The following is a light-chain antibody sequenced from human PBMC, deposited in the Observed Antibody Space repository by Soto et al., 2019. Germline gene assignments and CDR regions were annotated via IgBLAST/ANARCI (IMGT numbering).Light chain of an antibody. CDR2: DAS. V-gene: IGKV3-11*01. Sequence: EIVLTQSPATLSLSPGERATLSCRASQSVSSYLAWYQQKPGQAPRLLIYDASNRATGIPARFSGSGSGTDFTLTISRLEPEDFSVYYCQQGSFGGGTKVESK. CDR1: QSVSSY. CDR3: QQGS. J-gene: IGKJ4*01.